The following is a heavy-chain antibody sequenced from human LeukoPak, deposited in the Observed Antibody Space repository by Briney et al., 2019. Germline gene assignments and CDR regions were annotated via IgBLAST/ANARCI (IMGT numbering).Heavy chain of an antibody. J-gene: IGHJ4*02. CDR1: GFIFSRYW. D-gene: IGHD3-10*01. CDR2: IKQDGSEK. Sequence: GSLRLSCAASGFIFSRYWMSWVRQAPGKGLEWVANIKQDGSEKYYVESVKGRFTVSRDNAKNSLYLQMNSLRAEDTAVYYCANIKDTGTYYFDHWGQGTLVTVSA. CDR3: ANIKDTGTYYFDH. V-gene: IGHV3-7*01.